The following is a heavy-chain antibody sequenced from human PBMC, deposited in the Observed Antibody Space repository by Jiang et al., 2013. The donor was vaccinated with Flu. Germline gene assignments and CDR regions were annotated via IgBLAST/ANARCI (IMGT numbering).Heavy chain of an antibody. V-gene: IGHV4-38-2*02. J-gene: IGHJ4*02. D-gene: IGHD3-9*01. CDR3: ARFSSDWFVDY. CDR2: LYHSETT. CDR1: GDSISSDYY. Sequence: GLVKPSETLSLTRTVSGDSISSDYYWGLDPAAPRKGLEWIGNLYHSETTYYNPSLKSRVTIVEDTSKNQVSLKLNSVTAADTAIYYCARFSSDWFVDYWGQGTLVAVSS.